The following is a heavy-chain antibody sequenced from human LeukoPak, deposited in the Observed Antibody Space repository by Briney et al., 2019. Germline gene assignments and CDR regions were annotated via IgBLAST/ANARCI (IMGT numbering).Heavy chain of an antibody. J-gene: IGHJ4*02. CDR3: AKDGSWSCTD. D-gene: IGHD2-8*02. CDR1: GFTFSSYA. Sequence: PGGSLRLSCAASGFTFSSYAMHWVRQGPGKGLEWVAYIAHRGSNKYYADSVKGRFTISRDNSKRTLYLQMNNLRADDTAVYYCAKDGSWSCTDWGQGALVTVSS. V-gene: IGHV3-30*02. CDR2: IAHRGSNK.